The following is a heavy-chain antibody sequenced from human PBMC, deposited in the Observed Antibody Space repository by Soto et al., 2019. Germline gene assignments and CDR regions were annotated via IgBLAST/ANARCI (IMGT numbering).Heavy chain of an antibody. Sequence: SGGSLRLSCAASGFTFSSYSMNWVRQAPGKGLEWVSSISSSSSYIYYADSVKGRFTISRDNAKNSLYLQMNSLRAEDTAVYYCARDFPRIAAAGTKPFDYWGQGTLVTVSS. CDR2: ISSSSSYI. D-gene: IGHD6-13*01. V-gene: IGHV3-21*01. J-gene: IGHJ4*02. CDR1: GFTFSSYS. CDR3: ARDFPRIAAAGTKPFDY.